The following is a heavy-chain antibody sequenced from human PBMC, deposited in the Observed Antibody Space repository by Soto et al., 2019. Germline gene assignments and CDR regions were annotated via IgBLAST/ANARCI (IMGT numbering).Heavy chain of an antibody. CDR3: ARDISHNYYYDSSGYHQDPYDY. J-gene: IGHJ4*01. CDR2: SIPILGTA. D-gene: IGHD3-22*01. V-gene: IGHV1-69*08. CDR1: GGTFSIYT. Sequence: SVKVCCKASGGTFSIYTISWVRQAPGQGPEWMGRSIPILGTANYAQKFQGRVTITADKSTSTAYMELSSLRSEDTAVYYCARDISHNYYYDSSGYHQDPYDYWG.